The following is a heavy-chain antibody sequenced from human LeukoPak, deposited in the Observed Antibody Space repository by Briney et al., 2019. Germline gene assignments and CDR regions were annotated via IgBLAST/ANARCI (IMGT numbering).Heavy chain of an antibody. V-gene: IGHV6-1*01. CDR3: VRVPGGVFEY. D-gene: IGHD2-8*02. J-gene: IGHJ4*02. CDR2: TYYRSKWST. Sequence: SQTLSLTCAISGDSVSSNSVTWNWIRQSPSRGLEWLGRTYYRSKWSTDYSVSVKSRMTINPDTSKNQFSLQLNSVTPEDTAVYYCVRVPGGVFEYWGQGTLVTVSS. CDR1: GDSVSSNSVT.